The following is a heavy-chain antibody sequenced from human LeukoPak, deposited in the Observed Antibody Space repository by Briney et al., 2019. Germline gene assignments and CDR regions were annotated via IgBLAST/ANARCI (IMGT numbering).Heavy chain of an antibody. Sequence: PSETLSLTCTVSGGSISGGSYYWSWIRQPAGKGLEWIGRIYTSGSTNYNPSLKSRVTISVDTSKNQFSLRLSSVTAADTAVYYCARANYGDFDYWGQGPRSPSPQ. CDR1: GGSISGGSYY. V-gene: IGHV4-61*02. D-gene: IGHD4-17*01. J-gene: IGHJ4*02. CDR3: ARANYGDFDY. CDR2: IYTSGST.